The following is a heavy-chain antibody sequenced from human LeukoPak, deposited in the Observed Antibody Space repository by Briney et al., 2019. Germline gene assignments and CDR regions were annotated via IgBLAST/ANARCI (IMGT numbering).Heavy chain of an antibody. D-gene: IGHD3-9*01. CDR1: GGSISSYY. V-gene: IGHV4-59*01. Sequence: SETLSLTCTVSGGSISSYYWSWIRQPPGKGLEWIGYIYYSRSTNYNPSLKSLVTISVDTSKNQFPLKLSSVTAADTAVYYCVRGGGYYDILTGYPPMRFDPWGQGTLVTVSS. CDR3: VRGGGYYDILTGYPPMRFDP. CDR2: IYYSRST. J-gene: IGHJ5*02.